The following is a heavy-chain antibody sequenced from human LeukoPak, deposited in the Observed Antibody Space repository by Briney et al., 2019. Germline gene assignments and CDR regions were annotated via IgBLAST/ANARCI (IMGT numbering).Heavy chain of an antibody. CDR3: ARAEYPYYDSSGLVP. CDR1: GGSISSYY. Sequence: SETLPLTCTVSGGSISSYYWSWIRQPPGKGLEWIGYIYYSGSTNYNPSLKSRVTISVDTSKNQFSLKLSSVTAADTAVYYCARAEYPYYDSSGLVPWGQGTLVTVSS. V-gene: IGHV4-59*01. CDR2: IYYSGST. J-gene: IGHJ5*02. D-gene: IGHD3-22*01.